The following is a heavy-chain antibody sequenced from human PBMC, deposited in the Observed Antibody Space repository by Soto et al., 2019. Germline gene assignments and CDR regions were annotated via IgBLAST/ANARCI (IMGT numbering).Heavy chain of an antibody. J-gene: IGHJ4*02. V-gene: IGHV5-51*01. CDR1: GCSFTSYW. CDR3: ARTYYYGSGSYYSFDY. CDR2: IYPGDSDT. Sequence: GESLKISCKGSGCSFTSYWIGWVRQMTGKGLEWMGIIYPGDSDTRYSPSFQGQVTISADKSISTAYLQWSSLKASDTAMYYCARTYYYGSGSYYSFDYWGQGTLVTVSS. D-gene: IGHD3-10*01.